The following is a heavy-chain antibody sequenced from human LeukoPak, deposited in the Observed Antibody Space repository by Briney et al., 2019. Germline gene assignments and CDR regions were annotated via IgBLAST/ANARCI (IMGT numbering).Heavy chain of an antibody. CDR3: AGDRATSYFDY. CDR2: ISYDGSNK. CDR1: GFTFSSYA. V-gene: IGHV3-30*04. Sequence: GGSLRLSCAASGFTFSSYAMHWVRQAPGKGLEWVAVISYDGSNKYYADSVKGRFTISRDNSKNTLYLQMNSLRAEDTAVYYCAGDRATSYFDYWGQGALVTISS. J-gene: IGHJ4*02. D-gene: IGHD1-26*01.